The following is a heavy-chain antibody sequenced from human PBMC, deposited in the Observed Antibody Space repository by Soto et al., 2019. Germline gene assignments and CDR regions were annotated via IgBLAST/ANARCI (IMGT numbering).Heavy chain of an antibody. J-gene: IGHJ4*02. CDR1: GFTFSSYA. Sequence: PGGSLRLSCAASGFTFSSYAMSWVRQAPGKGLEWVSAISGSGGSTYYADSVKGRFTISRDNSKNTLYLQMNSLRAEDTAVYYCAKLRFFEWLPPYFDYWGQGTLVTVSS. CDR3: AKLRFFEWLPPYFDY. D-gene: IGHD3-3*01. CDR2: ISGSGGST. V-gene: IGHV3-23*01.